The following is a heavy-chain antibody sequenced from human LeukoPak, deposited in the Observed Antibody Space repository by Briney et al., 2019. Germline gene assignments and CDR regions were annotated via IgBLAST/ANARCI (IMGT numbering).Heavy chain of an antibody. CDR2: INHRGST. V-gene: IGHV4-34*01. CDR1: GGSFSGYY. CDR3: ASGRLGYSYSPLDY. J-gene: IGHJ4*02. D-gene: IGHD5-18*01. Sequence: SETLSLTCAVYGGSFSGYYWSWIRQPPGKGLEWIGEINHRGSTNYNPSLKSRVTISVDTSKNQFSLKLSSVTAADTAVYYCASGRLGYSYSPLDYWGQGTLVTVSS.